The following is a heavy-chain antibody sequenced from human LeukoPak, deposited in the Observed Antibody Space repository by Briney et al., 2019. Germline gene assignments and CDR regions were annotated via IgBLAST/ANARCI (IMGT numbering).Heavy chain of an antibody. CDR3: ARDLSGYYSDAFDI. CDR2: IYYSGST. D-gene: IGHD3-22*01. J-gene: IGHJ3*02. V-gene: IGHV4-30-4*01. CDR1: GGSISSGDYY. Sequence: ASETLSLTCIVSGGSISSGDYYWSWIRQPPGEGLEWIGYIYYSGSTYYNPSLKSRVTISVDTSKNQFSLKLSSVTAADTAVYYCARDLSGYYSDAFDIWGQGTMVTVSS.